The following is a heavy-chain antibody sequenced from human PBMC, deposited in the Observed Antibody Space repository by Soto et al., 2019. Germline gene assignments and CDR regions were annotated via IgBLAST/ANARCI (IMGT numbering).Heavy chain of an antibody. J-gene: IGHJ4*02. CDR3: AREHMVRGVSTFDY. V-gene: IGHV4-31*03. D-gene: IGHD3-10*01. CDR1: GGSISSGGYY. Sequence: SETLSLTCTVSGGSISSGGYYWSWIRQHPGKGLEWIGYIYYSGSTYYSPSLKSRVTISVDTSKNQFSLKLSSVTAADTAVYYCAREHMVRGVSTFDYWGQGTLVTVSS. CDR2: IYYSGST.